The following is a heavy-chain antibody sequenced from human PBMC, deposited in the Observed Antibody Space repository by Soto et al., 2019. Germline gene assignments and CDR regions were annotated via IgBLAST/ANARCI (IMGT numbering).Heavy chain of an antibody. CDR2: ISAYNGNT. Sequence: GASVKVSCKASGYTFTSYGISWVRQAPGQGLEWMGWISAYNGNTNYAQKLQGRVTMTTDTSTSTAYMELRSLRSDDTAVYYCARVARLSRYFDWFPDTTQPGSFDYWGQGTLVTVSS. V-gene: IGHV1-18*04. D-gene: IGHD3-9*01. CDR3: ARVARLSRYFDWFPDTTQPGSFDY. J-gene: IGHJ4*02. CDR1: GYTFTSYG.